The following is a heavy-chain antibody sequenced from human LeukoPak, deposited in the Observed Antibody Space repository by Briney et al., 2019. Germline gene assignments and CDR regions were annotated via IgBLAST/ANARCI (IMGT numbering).Heavy chain of an antibody. CDR1: GFTFNNYA. CDR3: AKDRYCSGGSCTSALDY. D-gene: IGHD2-15*01. J-gene: IGHJ4*02. V-gene: IGHV3-23*01. CDR2: ISGSGDST. Sequence: QPGGSLRLSCAASGFTFNNYAISWFRQAPGTGLEWVSVISGSGDSTYYADSVKGRFTISRDNSKSTLYLQMNSLRAEDTAVYYCAKDRYCSGGSCTSALDYWGQGTLVTVSS.